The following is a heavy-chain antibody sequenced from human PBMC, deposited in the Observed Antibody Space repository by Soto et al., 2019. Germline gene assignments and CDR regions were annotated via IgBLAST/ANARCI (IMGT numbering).Heavy chain of an antibody. J-gene: IGHJ4*02. V-gene: IGHV1-46*01. CDR1: GYTFTAFH. CDR2: FSPSTGNT. CDR3: ARETLGYCSSTSCYGVD. Sequence: ASVKVSCKASGYTFTAFHIHWFRQAPGQGLEWMGVFSPSTGNTKYVQKFQGRVTMTTDTSTSTAYMELRSLRSDDTAVYYCARETLGYCSSTSCYGVDWGQGTLVTVSS. D-gene: IGHD2-2*01.